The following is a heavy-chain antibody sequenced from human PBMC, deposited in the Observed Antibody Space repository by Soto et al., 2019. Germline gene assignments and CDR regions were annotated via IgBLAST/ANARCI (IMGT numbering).Heavy chain of an antibody. CDR3: ARTDCSSTSCYNYYDYGMDV. J-gene: IGHJ6*02. Sequence: ASVKVSCKTSGYSFTKYDLHWVRQAPGQRLEWMGWINPGNGDTKYSQKFQGRVTITRDTSATTAYMELSSLRSEDSAVFYCARTDCSSTSCYNYYDYGMDVWGQGTTVTVSS. V-gene: IGHV1-3*01. CDR1: GYSFTKYD. D-gene: IGHD2-2*01. CDR2: INPGNGDT.